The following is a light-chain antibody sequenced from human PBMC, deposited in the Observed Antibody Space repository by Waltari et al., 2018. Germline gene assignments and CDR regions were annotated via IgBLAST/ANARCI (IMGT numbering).Light chain of an antibody. CDR1: SGINVGSYR. CDR2: YKSDSDK. J-gene: IGLJ2*01. Sequence: QAVLTQPSSLSASPGASASLPCTFRSGINVGSYRIYWYHPKPGSPPQSPLRYKSDSDKHQDSRVPRLFSGSKDASANAGILLISGLQSEDEADYSCMIWHNNAVVFGGGTTLTVL. CDR3: MIWHNNAVV. V-gene: IGLV5-45*02.